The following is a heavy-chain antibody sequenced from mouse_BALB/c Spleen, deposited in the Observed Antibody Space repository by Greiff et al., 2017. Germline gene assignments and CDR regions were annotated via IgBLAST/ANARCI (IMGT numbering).Heavy chain of an antibody. V-gene: IGHV7-1*02. J-gene: IGHJ1*01. Sequence: EVKLVESGGGLVQPGGSLRLSCATSGFTFSDFYMEWVRQPPGKRLEWIAASRNKADDYTTEYSASVKGRFIVSRDTSQSILYLQMNALRAEDTAIYYCARDGGWYFDVWGAGTTVTVSS. CDR1: GFTFSDFY. CDR3: ARDGGWYFDV. CDR2: SRNKADDYTT.